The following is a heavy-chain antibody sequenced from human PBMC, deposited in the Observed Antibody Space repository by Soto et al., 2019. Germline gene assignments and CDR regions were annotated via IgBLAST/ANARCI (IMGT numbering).Heavy chain of an antibody. Sequence: EVQLVESGGGLVQPGGSLRLSCAASGFTFSTYWMHWVRQAPGKGLVWVSRINSDGTTTTYADSVKGRFTNSRDNARNTLYLQMNSLRAEDTAVYYCATGATGCYSWRDNWGQGTLVTVSS. CDR2: INSDGTTT. CDR1: GFTFSTYW. V-gene: IGHV3-74*01. D-gene: IGHD1-26*01. CDR3: ATGATGCYSWRDN. J-gene: IGHJ4*02.